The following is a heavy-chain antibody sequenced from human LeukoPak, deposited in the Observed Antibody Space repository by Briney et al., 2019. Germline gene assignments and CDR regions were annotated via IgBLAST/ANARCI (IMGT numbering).Heavy chain of an antibody. CDR3: ARAQRIYSGSYSWFDP. D-gene: IGHD1-26*01. V-gene: IGHV4-31*03. Sequence: KPSETLSLTCTVSGGSISSGGYYWSWIRQHPGKGLEWIGYIYYSGSTYYNPSLKSRVTISVDTSKNQFSLKLSSVTAADTAVYYCARAQRIYSGSYSWFDPWGQGTLVTVSS. J-gene: IGHJ5*02. CDR2: IYYSGST. CDR1: GGSISSGGYY.